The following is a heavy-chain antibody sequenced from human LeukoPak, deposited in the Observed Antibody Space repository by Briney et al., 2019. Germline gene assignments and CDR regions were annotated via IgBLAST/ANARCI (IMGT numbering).Heavy chain of an antibody. Sequence: SETLSLTCTASGFSISSYYWSWIRQPPGKGLEWIGYIYYSGSTNYNPSLKSRVTISVDKSKDQFSLKLSSVTAAATAVYYFARGPTSYDFWSGYYFDYCGQGNLVTVSS. D-gene: IGHD3-3*01. V-gene: IGHV4-59*12. CDR2: IYYSGST. CDR1: GFSISSYY. CDR3: ARGPTSYDFWSGYYFDY. J-gene: IGHJ4*02.